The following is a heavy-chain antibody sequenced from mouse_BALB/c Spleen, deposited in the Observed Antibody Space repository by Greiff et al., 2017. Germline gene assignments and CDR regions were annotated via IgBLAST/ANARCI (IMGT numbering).Heavy chain of an antibody. D-gene: IGHD2-14*01. CDR2: IDPANGNT. J-gene: IGHJ3*01. CDR1: GFNIKDTY. Sequence: VQLQQSGAELVKPGASVKLSCTASGFNIKDTYMHWVKQRPEQGLEWIGRIDPANGNTKYDPKFQGKATITADTSSNTAYLQLSSLTSEDTAVYYCARIGYDGAGFAYWGQGTLVTVSA. V-gene: IGHV14-3*02. CDR3: ARIGYDGAGFAY.